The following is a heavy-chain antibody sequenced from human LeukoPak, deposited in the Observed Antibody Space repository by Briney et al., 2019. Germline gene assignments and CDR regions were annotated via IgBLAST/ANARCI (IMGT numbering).Heavy chain of an antibody. CDR1: GGSISSYY. D-gene: IGHD1-7*01. V-gene: IGHV4-59*12. CDR3: ARAASPYNWNYFGAFDI. J-gene: IGHJ3*02. Sequence: KTSETLSLTCTVSGGSISSYYWSWIRQPPGKGLEWIGYIYYSGSTNYNPSLKSRVTMSVDTSKNQFSLKLSSVTAADTAVYYCARAASPYNWNYFGAFDIWGQGTMVTVSS. CDR2: IYYSGST.